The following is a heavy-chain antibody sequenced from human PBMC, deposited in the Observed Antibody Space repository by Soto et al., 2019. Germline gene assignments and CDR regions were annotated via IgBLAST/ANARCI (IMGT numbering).Heavy chain of an antibody. D-gene: IGHD2-15*01. V-gene: IGHV3-13*04. CDR1: GFTFSSFD. CDR2: IASTGDP. CDR3: AIEGTGGGFDS. Sequence: GGSLKLSCAASGFTFSSFDMHWVRQVPGKGLEWVSSIASTGDPYYPGSVEGRFTISRENGKNSLHLQINSLRLGDTAVYFCAIEGTGGGFDSWGQGTIVPLSS. J-gene: IGHJ3*02.